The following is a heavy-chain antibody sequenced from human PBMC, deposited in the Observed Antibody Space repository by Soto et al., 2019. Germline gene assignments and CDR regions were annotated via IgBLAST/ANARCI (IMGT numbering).Heavy chain of an antibody. J-gene: IGHJ3*02. Sequence: EVQLVESGGGLVRPGGSLRLSCAASGFTFSTYSMSCVRQAPGKGLEWFSFISSSTDYKYYADSVRGRFAISRDNAENSLSLQMHSLRAEDTAVYYCARVQGADSSTYYQEPLDIWGQGTVVTVSS. CDR3: ARVQGADSSTYYQEPLDI. V-gene: IGHV3-21*01. CDR1: GFTFSTYS. CDR2: ISSSTDYK. D-gene: IGHD3-22*01.